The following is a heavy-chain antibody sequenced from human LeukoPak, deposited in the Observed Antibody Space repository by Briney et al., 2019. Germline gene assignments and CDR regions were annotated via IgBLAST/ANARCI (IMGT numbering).Heavy chain of an antibody. D-gene: IGHD6-13*01. V-gene: IGHV4-30-2*01. CDR1: GGSISSGGYY. J-gene: IGHJ4*02. Sequence: KASETLSPTCTVSGGSISSGGYYWSWIRQPPGKGLEWIGYIYHSGSTYYNPSLKSRVTISVDRSKNQFSLKLSSVTAADTAVYYCARGSVVGIAAAGPLGYFDYWGQGTLVTVSS. CDR2: IYHSGST. CDR3: ARGSVVGIAAAGPLGYFDY.